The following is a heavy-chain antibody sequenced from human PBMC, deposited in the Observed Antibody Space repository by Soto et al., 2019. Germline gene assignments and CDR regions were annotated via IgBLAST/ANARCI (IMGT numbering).Heavy chain of an antibody. V-gene: IGHV4-61*01. CDR3: ARDLEGTGTTIDY. Sequence: SETLSLTCTVSGGSVSSGSYYWSWIRQPPGKGLEWIGYIYYSGSTNYNPSLKSRVTISVDTSKNQFSLKLSSVTAADTAVYYCARDLEGTGTTIDYWGQGTLVTVSS. D-gene: IGHD1-1*01. CDR1: GGSVSSGSYY. J-gene: IGHJ4*02. CDR2: IYYSGST.